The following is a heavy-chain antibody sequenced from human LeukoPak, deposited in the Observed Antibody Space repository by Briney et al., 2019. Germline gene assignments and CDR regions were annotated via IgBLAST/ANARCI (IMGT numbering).Heavy chain of an antibody. CDR1: GFTFSSCA. V-gene: IGHV3-23*01. CDR2: ISGSGGDT. D-gene: IGHD3-3*01. Sequence: GGSLRLSCAASGFTFSSCAMSWVRQAPGKGLEWVSAISGSGGDTYYADSVKGRFTISRDNSKNTLYLQLNSLRAEDTAVYYCAKVARTIFGVGSDYWGQGTLVTVSS. J-gene: IGHJ4*02. CDR3: AKVARTIFGVGSDY.